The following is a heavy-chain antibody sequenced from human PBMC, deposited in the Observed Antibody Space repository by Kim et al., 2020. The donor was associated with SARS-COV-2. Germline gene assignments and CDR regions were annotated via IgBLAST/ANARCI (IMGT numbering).Heavy chain of an antibody. Sequence: SETLSLTCALYGGSFSDCCYSWIRQRPEKGLEWVGKVNLSNSDNNNPTLTSQVTVSVETSKNQFSLYLSSVSAAAAAVSYCSCGRSIGAGFFGLSVDYWG. V-gene: IGHV4-34*03. D-gene: IGHD3-3*01. J-gene: IGHJ4*01. CDR1: GGSFSDCC. CDR2: VNLSNSD. CDR3: SCGRSIGAGFFGLSVDY.